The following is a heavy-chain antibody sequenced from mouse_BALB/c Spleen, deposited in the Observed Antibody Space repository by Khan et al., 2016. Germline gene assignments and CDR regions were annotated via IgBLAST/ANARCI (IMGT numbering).Heavy chain of an antibody. Sequence: DVPLLYSGGGLVQPGGSLKLSCAASGFDFSRYWMSWVRQAPGKGLEWIGEINPDSSTINYTPSLKDKFIISRDNAKNTLYLQMSKVRSEDTALYYCARLHYYGYMNYWGQGTTLTVSS. D-gene: IGHD1-2*01. V-gene: IGHV4-1*02. CDR2: INPDSSTI. CDR3: ARLHYYGYMNY. CDR1: GFDFSRYW. J-gene: IGHJ2*01.